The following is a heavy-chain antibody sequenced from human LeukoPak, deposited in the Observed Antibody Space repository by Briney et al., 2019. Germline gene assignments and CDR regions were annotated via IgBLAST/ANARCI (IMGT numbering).Heavy chain of an antibody. CDR3: ARDPYSGGYGPYYYYYMDV. CDR2: ISSSSSYI. Sequence: GGSLRLSCAASGFTFSSYSMNWVRQAPGKGLEWVSSISSSSSYIYYADSVKGRFTISRDNAKNSLYLQMNSLRAEDTAVYYCARDPYSGGYGPYYYYYMDVWGKGTTVTISS. V-gene: IGHV3-21*01. J-gene: IGHJ6*03. D-gene: IGHD1-26*01. CDR1: GFTFSSYS.